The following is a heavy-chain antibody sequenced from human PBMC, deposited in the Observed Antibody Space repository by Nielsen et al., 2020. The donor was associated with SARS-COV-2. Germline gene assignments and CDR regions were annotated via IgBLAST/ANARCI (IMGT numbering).Heavy chain of an antibody. Sequence: SETLSLTCTVSGGSISSYYWSWIRQPPGKGLEWIGYIYYSGSTNYNPSLKSRVTISVDTSKNQFSLKLSSVTAADTAVYYCARAVYCSSTSCYRYYYYYMDVWGKGTTVPSP. J-gene: IGHJ6*03. CDR1: GGSISSYY. D-gene: IGHD2-2*02. V-gene: IGHV4-59*01. CDR3: ARAVYCSSTSCYRYYYYYMDV. CDR2: IYYSGST.